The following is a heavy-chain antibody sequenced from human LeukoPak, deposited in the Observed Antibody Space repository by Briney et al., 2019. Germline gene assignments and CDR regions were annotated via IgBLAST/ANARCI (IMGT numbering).Heavy chain of an antibody. D-gene: IGHD1-26*01. Sequence: PGGSLRLSCAASGLTFSDYWMHWVRQAPAKGLVWVSRITSDGSSTTYADSVKGRFTISRDNAKNTLYLQMNSLRVEDAAVYYCVPGIYYYFHYWGQGTLVTVSS. CDR2: ITSDGSST. CDR1: GLTFSDYW. V-gene: IGHV3-74*01. CDR3: VPGIYYYFHY. J-gene: IGHJ4*02.